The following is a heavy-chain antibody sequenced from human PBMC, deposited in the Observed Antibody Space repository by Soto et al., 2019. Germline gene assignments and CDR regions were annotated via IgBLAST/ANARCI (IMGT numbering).Heavy chain of an antibody. J-gene: IGHJ6*02. Sequence: PSQPLSVTCSVSYGSISSSNWCICFRKPPGKGLEWIGEIYHSGSTNYNPSLKSRVTISVDKSKNQFSLKLSSVTAADTAVYYRAGWIQLQQYYYYGMEVWGQGTTVTVSS. CDR2: IYHSGST. D-gene: IGHD5-18*01. CDR1: YGSISSSNW. V-gene: IGHV4-4*02. CDR3: AGWIQLQQYYYYGMEV.